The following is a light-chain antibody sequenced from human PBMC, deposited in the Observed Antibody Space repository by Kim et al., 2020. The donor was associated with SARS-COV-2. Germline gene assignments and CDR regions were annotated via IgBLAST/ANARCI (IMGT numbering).Light chain of an antibody. J-gene: IGKJ2*01. Sequence: EVLMMQSPATLSVSPGERATLSCRASQSVGSTLAWYQQKPGQAPRLLIYGVSTRATGIPVRFSGSGSGTEFTLTISSLQSEDFAVYYCQHYNTWPPETFGLGTKLEIK. CDR1: QSVGST. CDR3: QHYNTWPPET. CDR2: GVS. V-gene: IGKV3-15*01.